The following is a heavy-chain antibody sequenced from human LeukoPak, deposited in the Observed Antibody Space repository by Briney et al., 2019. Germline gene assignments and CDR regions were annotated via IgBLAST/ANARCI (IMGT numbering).Heavy chain of an antibody. Sequence: GESLKISCKGSGYSFTSYWIGWVRQMPGKGLEWMEIIYPGDSDTRYSPSFQGQVTISADKSISTAYLQWSSLKASDTAMYYCARMGHSGYDFWWFDPWGQGTLVTVSS. CDR3: ARMGHSGYDFWWFDP. CDR1: GYSFTSYW. CDR2: IYPGDSDT. J-gene: IGHJ5*02. D-gene: IGHD5-12*01. V-gene: IGHV5-51*01.